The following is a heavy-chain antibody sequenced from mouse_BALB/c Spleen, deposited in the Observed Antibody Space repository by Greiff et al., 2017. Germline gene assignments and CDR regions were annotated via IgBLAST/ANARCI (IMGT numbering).Heavy chain of an antibody. CDR1: GDSITSGY. V-gene: IGHV3-8*02. Sequence: EVQLQQSGPSLVKPSQTLSLTCSVTGDSITSGYWNWIRKFPGNKLEYMGYISYSGSTYYNPSLKSRISITRDTSKNQYYLQLNSVTTEDTATYYWARKGGTVRYFDVWGAGTTVTVSS. CDR2: ISYSGST. CDR3: ARKGGTVRYFDV. J-gene: IGHJ1*01. D-gene: IGHD1-1*01.